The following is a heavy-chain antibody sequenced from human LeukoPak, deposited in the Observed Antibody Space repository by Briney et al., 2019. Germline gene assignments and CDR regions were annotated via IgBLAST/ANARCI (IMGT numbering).Heavy chain of an antibody. CDR2: INTDGSGT. Sequence: QPGGSLRLSCAASGFTFTSYWMHWVRQAPGKGLVRVSRINTDGSGTTYADSVKGRFTISRDNSKNTLYLQMNSLRAEDTAVYYCARDYESSFDYWGQGTLVTVSS. D-gene: IGHD3-3*01. J-gene: IGHJ4*02. CDR3: ARDYESSFDY. V-gene: IGHV3-74*03. CDR1: GFTFTSYW.